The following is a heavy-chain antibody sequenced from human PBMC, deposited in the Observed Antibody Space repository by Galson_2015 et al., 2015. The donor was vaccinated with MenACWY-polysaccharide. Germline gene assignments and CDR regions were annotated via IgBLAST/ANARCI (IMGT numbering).Heavy chain of an antibody. J-gene: IGHJ4*02. CDR2: IYDNGNT. D-gene: IGHD4-11*01. CDR3: TREVYSRGWFHY. V-gene: IGHV3-53*01. CDR1: GFNVGSVY. Sequence: SLRLSCALSGFNVGSVYMSWVRQAPGKGLGWVSVIYDNGNTFYADSVKGRFTISRHDSEDTLYLLMNSLSADDTAVYFCTREVYSRGWFHYWGQGTLVTVSS.